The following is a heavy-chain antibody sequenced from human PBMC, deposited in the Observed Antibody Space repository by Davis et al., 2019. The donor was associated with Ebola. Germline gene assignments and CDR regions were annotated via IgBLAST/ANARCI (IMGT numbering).Heavy chain of an antibody. V-gene: IGHV3-15*01. CDR2: IKSKTDGGTT. CDR3: TTDFSLLGWRGIAAAGTDY. CDR1: GFTFSNAW. Sequence: PGGSLRLSCAASGFTFSNAWMSWVRQAPGKGLEWVGRIKSKTDGGTTDYAAPVKGRFTISRDDSKNTLYLQMNSLKTEDTAVYYCTTDFSLLGWRGIAAAGTDYWGQGTLVTVSS. J-gene: IGHJ4*02. D-gene: IGHD6-13*01.